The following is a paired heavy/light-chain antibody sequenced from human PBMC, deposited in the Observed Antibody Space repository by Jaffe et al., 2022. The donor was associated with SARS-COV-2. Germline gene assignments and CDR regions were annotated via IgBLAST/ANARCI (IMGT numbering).Light chain of an antibody. Sequence: QSALTQPASVSGSPGQSITISCTGTSGDVGSFDYVSWYQQHPGKAPKVIIYDVNNRPAGVSYRFSGSKSGKTASLTISGLQAEDEADYYCASYTASSSSPWVFGGGTKLTVL. CDR2: DVN. V-gene: IGLV2-14*01. CDR1: SGDVGSFDY. CDR3: ASYTASSSSPWV. J-gene: IGLJ3*02.
Heavy chain of an antibody. D-gene: IGHD1-26*01. J-gene: IGHJ3*02. Sequence: QVQLVQSGAEVEKPGASVKVSCKVSGYSLTKLSMHWVRQAPGKGLEWMGGFHPGEGKIVYAQKFKARVTMTEDTAIDTAYMDLSSLRSEDTAVYYCASVAATWPNSFDIWGQGTLVTVSS. CDR1: GYSLTKLS. V-gene: IGHV1-24*01. CDR2: FHPGEGKI. CDR3: ASVAATWPNSFDI.